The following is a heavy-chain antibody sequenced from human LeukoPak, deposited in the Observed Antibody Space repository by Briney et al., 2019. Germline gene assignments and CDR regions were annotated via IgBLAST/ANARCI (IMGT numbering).Heavy chain of an antibody. CDR3: ARDYYDAKNDWFDP. Sequence: SVKLSCKASVYTFTVYYMHWVRHAPAQGLEWMGWINPNSGGTNYAQKFQGRVTMTRDTSISTAYMELSRLRSDDTAVYYCARDYYDAKNDWFDPWGQGNLVTVSS. V-gene: IGHV1-2*02. CDR1: VYTFTVYY. CDR2: INPNSGGT. J-gene: IGHJ5*02. D-gene: IGHD3-22*01.